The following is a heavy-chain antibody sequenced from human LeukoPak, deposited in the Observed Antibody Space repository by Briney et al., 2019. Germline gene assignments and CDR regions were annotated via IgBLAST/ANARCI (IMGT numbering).Heavy chain of an antibody. D-gene: IGHD5-18*01. J-gene: IGHJ4*02. CDR1: GITFSNYA. V-gene: IGHV3-23*01. CDR3: AGRVTGYSSGYVY. Sequence: GGSLRLSCVASGITFSNYAVSWVRQAPEKGLGWVSVISGSAHKIRYADSVKGRFTISRDNSENIVYLQMNNLRAEDTAVYYCAGRVTGYSSGYVYWGQGTLVTVSS. CDR2: ISGSAHKI.